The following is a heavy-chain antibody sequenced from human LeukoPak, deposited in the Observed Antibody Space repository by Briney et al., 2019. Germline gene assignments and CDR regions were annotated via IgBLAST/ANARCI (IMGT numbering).Heavy chain of an antibody. Sequence: GGSLRLSCAASGFTFSSYWMHWVRQAPGKGLVWVSRIRSDGSSTTYADSVKGRFTISRDNTKNTLYLQMNSLRAEDTALYYCARDANYGDYARGAFDIWGQGVMVTVSS. CDR3: ARDANYGDYARGAFDI. CDR2: IRSDGSST. CDR1: GFTFSSYW. V-gene: IGHV3-74*01. D-gene: IGHD4-17*01. J-gene: IGHJ3*02.